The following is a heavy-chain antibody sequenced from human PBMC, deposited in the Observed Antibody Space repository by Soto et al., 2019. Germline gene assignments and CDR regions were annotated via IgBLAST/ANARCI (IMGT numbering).Heavy chain of an antibody. CDR3: AHRGNWDQTYYFDY. J-gene: IGHJ4*02. D-gene: IGHD7-27*01. CDR2: IYWDDDK. CDR1: GFSLSTSGVG. V-gene: IGHV2-5*02. Sequence: QITLKESGPTLVKPTQTLTLTCTFSGFSLSTSGVGVGWIRQPPGKALEWLALIYWDDDKRYSPSLKSRLTITKQTSKNQVVLTMTNMDPVDTATYYCAHRGNWDQTYYFDYWGRGTLVTVSS.